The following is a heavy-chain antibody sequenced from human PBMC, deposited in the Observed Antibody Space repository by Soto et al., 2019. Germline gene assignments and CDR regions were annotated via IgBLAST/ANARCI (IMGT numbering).Heavy chain of an antibody. CDR3: AKELYYYGSGSFDP. CDR1: GFTFSSYG. V-gene: IGHV3-30*18. CDR2: ISYDGSNK. J-gene: IGHJ5*02. D-gene: IGHD3-10*01. Sequence: QVQLVVSGGGVVQPGRSLRLSCAASGFTFSSYGMHWVRQAPGKGLEWVALISYDGSNKYYADSVKGRFTISRDNSKNTLYQQMNSLRAEDTAVYYCAKELYYYGSGSFDPWGQGNLVTVSS.